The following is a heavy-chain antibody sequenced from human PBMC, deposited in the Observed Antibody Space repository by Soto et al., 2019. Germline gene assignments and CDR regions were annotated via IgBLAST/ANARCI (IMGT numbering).Heavy chain of an antibody. CDR1: GFTFTSSA. CDR3: AADRYRRYCSGGSCYHDALDI. V-gene: IGHV1-58*02. J-gene: IGHJ3*02. CDR2: IVVGSGNT. D-gene: IGHD2-15*01. Sequence: SVKVSCKASGFTFTSSAMQWVRQARGQRLEWIGWIVVGSGNTNYAQKFQERVTITRDMSTSTAYMELSSLRSEDTAVYYCAADRYRRYCSGGSCYHDALDIWGQGTMVTVSS.